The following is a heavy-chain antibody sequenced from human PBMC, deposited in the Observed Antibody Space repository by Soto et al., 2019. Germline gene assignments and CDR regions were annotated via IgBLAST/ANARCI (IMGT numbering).Heavy chain of an antibody. D-gene: IGHD6-19*01. J-gene: IGHJ4*02. CDR1: GFTFSSYG. V-gene: IGHV3-30*18. CDR2: ISYDGSNK. Sequence: PGGSLRLSCAASGFTFSSYGMHWVRQAPGKGLEWVAVISYDGSNKYYADSVKGRFTISRDISKNTLYLQMNSLRAEDTVVYYCAKAHSSGWYSYFDYWGKGTLVTVSS. CDR3: AKAHSSGWYSYFDY.